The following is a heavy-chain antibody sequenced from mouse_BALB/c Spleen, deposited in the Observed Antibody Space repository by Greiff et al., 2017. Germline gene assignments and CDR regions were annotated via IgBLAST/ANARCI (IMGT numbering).Heavy chain of an antibody. D-gene: IGHD1-2*01. CDR2: ISSGGST. J-gene: IGHJ3*01. V-gene: IGHV5-6-5*01. CDR1: GFTFSSYA. Sequence: EVQVVESGGGLVKPGGSLKLSCAASGFTFSSYAMSWVRQTPEKRLEWVASISSGGSTYYPDSVKGRFTISRDNARNILYLQMSSLRSEDTAMYYCARGHYGLFAYWGQGTLVTVSA. CDR3: ARGHYGLFAY.